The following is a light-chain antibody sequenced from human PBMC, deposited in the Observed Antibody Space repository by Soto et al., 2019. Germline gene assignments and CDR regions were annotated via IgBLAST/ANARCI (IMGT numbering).Light chain of an antibody. CDR3: SSYTGSSTVI. V-gene: IGLV2-14*03. Sequence: QSALTQPASVSGSPGQSIAISCTGSSSDVGGYNYVSWYQQHSGKAPKLMIYDVSSRPSGVSDRFSGSKSGNTASLTISGLQAEDEAEYYCSSYTGSSTVIFGGGTKVTVL. CDR2: DVS. CDR1: SSDVGGYNY. J-gene: IGLJ2*01.